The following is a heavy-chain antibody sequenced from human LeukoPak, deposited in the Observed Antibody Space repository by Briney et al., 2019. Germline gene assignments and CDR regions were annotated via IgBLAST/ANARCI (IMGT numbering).Heavy chain of an antibody. Sequence: SETLSLTCAVYGGSFSGYYCSWIRQPPGEGLEWIGEINHSGSTNYNPSLKSRVAISVDTSKNQFSLRLSSVTAADTAVYYCARHQTGYSSSWYWDQAGLFDYWGQGTLVTVSS. J-gene: IGHJ4*02. D-gene: IGHD6-13*01. CDR1: GGSFSGYY. CDR2: INHSGST. V-gene: IGHV4-34*01. CDR3: ARHQTGYSSSWYWDQAGLFDY.